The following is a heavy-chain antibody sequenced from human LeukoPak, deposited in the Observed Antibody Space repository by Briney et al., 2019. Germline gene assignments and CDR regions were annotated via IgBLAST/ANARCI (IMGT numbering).Heavy chain of an antibody. CDR1: GFTFSDYW. CDR2: IKKDGSEK. V-gene: IGHV3-7*01. J-gene: IGHJ4*02. CDR3: ARASPLGYCSGGSCYANI. Sequence: QPGGSLGLSCAASGFTFSDYWMSWVRQAPGKGLEWVANIKKDGSEKSYVDSVKGRFTISRDNAKNSLYLQMNSLRAEDTAVYYCARASPLGYCSGGSCYANIWGQGILVTVSS. D-gene: IGHD2-15*01.